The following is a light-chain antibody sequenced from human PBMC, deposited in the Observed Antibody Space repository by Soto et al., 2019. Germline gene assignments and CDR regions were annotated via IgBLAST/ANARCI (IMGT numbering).Light chain of an antibody. J-gene: IGKJ1*01. CDR3: QQYNKWWT. V-gene: IGKV3-15*01. Sequence: EIVMTQSPATLSVSPGERATLSCRASQSVSTSLAWYQQKPGQAPRLLISGASTRATGVPARFSGSGSETEFTLTISSLQSEDSAVYYCQQYNKWWTFGQGSKVEIK. CDR1: QSVSTS. CDR2: GAS.